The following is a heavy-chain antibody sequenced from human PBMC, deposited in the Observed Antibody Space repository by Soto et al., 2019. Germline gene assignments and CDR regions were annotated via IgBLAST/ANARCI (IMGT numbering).Heavy chain of an antibody. J-gene: IGHJ6*02. V-gene: IGHV3-21*01. CDR3: ARDPSDCSSTSCWGYCALDV. D-gene: IGHD2-2*01. CDR1: GFTFSSYS. Sequence: PGGSLRLSCAASGFTFSSYSRNWVRQAPGKGLEWVSSISSSGTYIHYADSRKGRFTISRDNAKNSLNLQMISLRAEDTAVYYCARDPSDCSSTSCWGYCALDVWGQGTTVTVSS. CDR2: ISSSGTYI.